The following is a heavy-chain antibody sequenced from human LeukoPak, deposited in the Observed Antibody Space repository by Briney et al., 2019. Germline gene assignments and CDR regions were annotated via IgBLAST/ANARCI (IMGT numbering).Heavy chain of an antibody. D-gene: IGHD3-22*01. Sequence: GGSLRLSCAASGFTFSDYYMSWIRQAPGKGLEWVSYISSSGSTIYYADSVKGRFTISGDNAKNSLYLQMNSLRAEDTAVYYCASPMIPSYYYDSSGYSNFDYWGQGTLVTVSS. CDR1: GFTFSDYY. CDR3: ASPMIPSYYYDSSGYSNFDY. CDR2: ISSSGSTI. V-gene: IGHV3-11*01. J-gene: IGHJ4*02.